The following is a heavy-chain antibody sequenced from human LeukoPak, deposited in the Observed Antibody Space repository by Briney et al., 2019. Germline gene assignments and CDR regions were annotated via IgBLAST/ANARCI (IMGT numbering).Heavy chain of an antibody. V-gene: IGHV1-8*01. Sequence: ASVKVSCKASGYTFTSYDINWVRQATGQGLEWMGWINPNSGNTGYAQKFQGRVTMTRNTSISTAYMELSSLRSEDTAVYYCARAPTYYDFWSGYSDYYYYYYMDVWGKGTTVTVSS. J-gene: IGHJ6*03. CDR1: GYTFTSYD. CDR2: INPNSGNT. CDR3: ARAPTYYDFWSGYSDYYYYYYMDV. D-gene: IGHD3-3*01.